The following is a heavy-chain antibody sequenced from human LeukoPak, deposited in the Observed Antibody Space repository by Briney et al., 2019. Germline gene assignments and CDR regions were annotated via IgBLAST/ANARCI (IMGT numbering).Heavy chain of an antibody. CDR1: GFTFSSYA. CDR3: ATMVGPPAFDI. CDR2: ISYDGTNK. Sequence: GRSLRLSCSASGFTFSSYAMHWVGQAPGKGLHWVAVISYDGTNKYYADSVKGRFTISRDNSKNTLYLQLNSLRPEDTAVYYCATMVGPPAFDIWGQGTMVTVSS. J-gene: IGHJ3*02. D-gene: IGHD4-23*01. V-gene: IGHV3-30-3*01.